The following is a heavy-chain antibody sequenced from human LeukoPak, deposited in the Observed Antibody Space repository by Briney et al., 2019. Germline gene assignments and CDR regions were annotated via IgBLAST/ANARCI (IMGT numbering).Heavy chain of an antibody. J-gene: IGHJ4*02. CDR2: ISAYNGNT. CDR1: GGTFSSYV. D-gene: IGHD3-16*01. Sequence: GASVKVSCKASGGTFSSYVITWVRQAPGQGLEWMGWISAYNGNTNYAQKLQGRVTMTTDTSTSTAYMELRSLRSDDTAVYYCATERGSYLDYWGQGTLVTVSS. CDR3: ATERGSYLDY. V-gene: IGHV1-18*01.